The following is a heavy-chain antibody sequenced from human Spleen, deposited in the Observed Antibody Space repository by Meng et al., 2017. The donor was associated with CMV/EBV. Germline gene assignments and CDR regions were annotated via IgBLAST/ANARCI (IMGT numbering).Heavy chain of an antibody. J-gene: IGHJ2*01. V-gene: IGHV3-20*03. Sequence: FDTTGMTCVRQAPEKGLEWISGINWDSGSTISADSVKGRFTNSKDNTKNSLYLQMNSLRAEDTALYYCARVDSSSWEYYFDLWGRGTLVTVSS. CDR1: FDTTG. D-gene: IGHD6-13*01. CDR3: ARVDSSSWEYYFDL. CDR2: INWDSGST.